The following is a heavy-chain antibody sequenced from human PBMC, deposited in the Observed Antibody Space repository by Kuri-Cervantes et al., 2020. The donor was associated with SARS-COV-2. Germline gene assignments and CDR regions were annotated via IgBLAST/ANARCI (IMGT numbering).Heavy chain of an antibody. J-gene: IGHJ4*02. CDR1: GGSISSGGYS. V-gene: IGHV4-30-2*01. D-gene: IGHD2-21*01. CDR3: ARGDPIVVVIASL. CDR2: IYHSGST. Sequence: LRLSCAVSGGSISSGGYSWSWIRQPPGKGLEWIGYIYHSGSTYYNPSLKSRVTISVDRSKNQFSLKLSSVTTADTAVYYCARGDPIVVVIASLWGQGTLVTVSS.